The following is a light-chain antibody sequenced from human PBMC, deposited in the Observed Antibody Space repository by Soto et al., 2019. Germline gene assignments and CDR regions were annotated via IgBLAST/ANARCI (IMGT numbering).Light chain of an antibody. CDR1: QDISNY. CDR3: QQYDNLPMT. V-gene: IGKV1-33*01. CDR2: DAS. J-gene: IGKJ3*01. Sequence: DIQMTQSPSSLSASVGDRVTITCQASQDISNYLNWYQQKPGKAPKLLIYDASNWETGVPSRFSGCGSGTDFNFTITVLQTEDITTYSCQQYDNLPMTFGPETKVDIK.